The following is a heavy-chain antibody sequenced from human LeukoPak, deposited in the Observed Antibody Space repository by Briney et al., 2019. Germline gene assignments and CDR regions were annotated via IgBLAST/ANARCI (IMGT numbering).Heavy chain of an antibody. CDR1: GGSISTTNYY. CDR3: ARGRYIRDDSSGYYYVYYIDY. D-gene: IGHD3-22*01. J-gene: IGHJ4*02. Sequence: SETLSLTCTVSGGSISTTNYYWGWIRQSPGKGLEWFGCVYYSGSTYYNPSLKSRVTISVDTSKNQFSLKLSSVTAADTAVYYCARGRYIRDDSSGYYYVYYIDYWDQGTLVTVSS. V-gene: IGHV4-39*07. CDR2: VYYSGST.